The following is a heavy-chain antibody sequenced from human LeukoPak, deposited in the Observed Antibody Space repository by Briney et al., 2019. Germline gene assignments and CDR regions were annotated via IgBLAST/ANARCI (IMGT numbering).Heavy chain of an antibody. CDR3: ARDQSSGWYRHHDY. D-gene: IGHD6-19*01. J-gene: IGHJ4*02. V-gene: IGHV3-21*01. CDR1: GFTFSSYS. CDR2: ISSSSSYI. Sequence: GGSLRLSCAASGFTFSSYSMNWVRQAPGKGLEWVSSISSSSSYIYYADSVKGRFTISRDNAKNSLYLQMNSLRVEDTAVYYCARDQSSGWYRHHDYWGQGTLVTVSS.